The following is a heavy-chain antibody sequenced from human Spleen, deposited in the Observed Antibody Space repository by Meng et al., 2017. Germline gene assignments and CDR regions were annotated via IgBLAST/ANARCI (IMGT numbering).Heavy chain of an antibody. J-gene: IGHJ4*02. V-gene: IGHV4-34*01. Sequence: QVQTQQWGAGLLKPSETLSLTCLVSGGSFSDYYWSWIRQPPGKGLEWIGEINHSGSTNYNPSLESRATISVDTSQNNLSLKLSSVTAADSAVYYCARGPTTMAHDFDYWGQGTLVTVSS. CDR2: INHSGST. CDR1: GGSFSDYY. CDR3: ARGPTTMAHDFDY. D-gene: IGHD4-11*01.